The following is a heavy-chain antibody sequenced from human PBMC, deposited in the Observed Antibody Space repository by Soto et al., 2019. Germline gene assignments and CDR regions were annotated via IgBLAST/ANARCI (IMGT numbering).Heavy chain of an antibody. Sequence: QVQLVESGGGVVQPGRSLRLSCAASGSTFRNDGIQWVRQAPGKGLQWVATVSFDGSNTQYVDCLQGRFTISRDNYVNTVFLQTNRLRVDDTAVYYYAKDTHLFSSSDYYVFDQWGQGTLVTFSS. J-gene: IGHJ4*02. V-gene: IGHV3-30*18. CDR3: AKDTHLFSSSDYYVFDQ. D-gene: IGHD3-22*01. CDR1: GSTFRNDG. CDR2: VSFDGSNT.